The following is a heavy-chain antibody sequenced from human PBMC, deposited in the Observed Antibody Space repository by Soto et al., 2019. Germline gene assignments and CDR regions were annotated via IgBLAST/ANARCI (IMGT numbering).Heavy chain of an antibody. CDR3: ARGEDAFFYYGLDV. Sequence: SETLSLTCTVSGGSITSSYWSWIRRPPGKGLEWIAYIYDTGISGYTPSTSYNPSLKSRVTMSVDTSKSQFSLKLTSVTAADTAVYYCARGEDAFFYYGLDVGGQGITVTVSS. V-gene: IGHV4-59*01. CDR1: GGSITSSY. J-gene: IGHJ6*02. CDR2: IYDTGISGYTPST.